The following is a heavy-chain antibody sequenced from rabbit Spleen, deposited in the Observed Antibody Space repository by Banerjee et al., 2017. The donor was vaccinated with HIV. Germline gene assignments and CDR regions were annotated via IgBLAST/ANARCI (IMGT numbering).Heavy chain of an antibody. J-gene: IGHJ6*01. V-gene: IGHV1S40*01. D-gene: IGHD8-1*01. CDR3: ARDTGSSFSSYGMDL. Sequence: QSLEESGGGLVKPGGTLTLTCTASGVSFSYSSYMCWVRQAPGKGLEWIACIAGSSSGFTYSATWAKGRFTVSKTSSTTVTLQMTSLTVADTATYFCARDTGSSFSSYGMDLWGPGTLVTVS. CDR1: GVSFSYSSY. CDR2: IAGSSSGFT.